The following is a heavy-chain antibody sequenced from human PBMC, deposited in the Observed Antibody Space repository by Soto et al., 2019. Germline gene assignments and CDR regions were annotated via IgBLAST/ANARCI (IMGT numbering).Heavy chain of an antibody. V-gene: IGHV1-18*01. Sequence: QVQLVQSRGEVKKPGASVKVSCKTSGYSFTTYGFSWVRQAPGRGLEWMGWISGYNGNTNYAQKFQGRVTMTTDTSTSTAYMELRSLRSDDTAVYYCAREGPAPYYYYGMDVWGQGSTVTVSS. J-gene: IGHJ6*02. CDR1: GYSFTTYG. CDR2: ISGYNGNT. CDR3: AREGPAPYYYYGMDV.